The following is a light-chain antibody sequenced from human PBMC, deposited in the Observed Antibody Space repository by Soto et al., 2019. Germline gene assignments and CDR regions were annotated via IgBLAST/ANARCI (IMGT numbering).Light chain of an antibody. V-gene: IGKV3-20*01. Sequence: EIVLTQSPGTLSLSPGERATLSCRASKSVSSSYLAWNQQKPGQAPRLLIYGASSRATGIPDRFSGSGSGTDFTLTISRLEPEDFAVYYCQQHGSSPPWTFGQGTKVEIK. J-gene: IGKJ1*01. CDR1: KSVSSSY. CDR3: QQHGSSPPWT. CDR2: GAS.